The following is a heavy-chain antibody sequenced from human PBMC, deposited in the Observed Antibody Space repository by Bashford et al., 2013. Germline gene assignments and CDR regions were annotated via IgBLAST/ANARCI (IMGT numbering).Heavy chain of an antibody. D-gene: IGHD2-15*01. J-gene: IGHJ4*02. Sequence: WVRQAPGQGLEWMGWINAFNGHTEYARKIQGRVTMTTDTSTSTAYMELRSLRSGDTAVYFCARDIDHNIDYWAREPWSPSPQ. V-gene: IGHV1-18*01. CDR3: ARDIDHNIDY. CDR2: INAFNGHT.